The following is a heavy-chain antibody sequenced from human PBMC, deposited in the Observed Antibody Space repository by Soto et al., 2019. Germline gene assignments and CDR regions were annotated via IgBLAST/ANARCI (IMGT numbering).Heavy chain of an antibody. Sequence: LSLTCAVSGGSISSSNWWSWVRQPPGKGLEWIGEIYHSGSTNYNPSLKSRVTISVDKSRNQFSLKLSSVTAADTAVYYCARTWYGSGANGMDVWGQGTTVTVSS. CDR1: GGSISSSNW. J-gene: IGHJ6*02. CDR2: IYHSGST. V-gene: IGHV4-4*02. D-gene: IGHD3-10*01. CDR3: ARTWYGSGANGMDV.